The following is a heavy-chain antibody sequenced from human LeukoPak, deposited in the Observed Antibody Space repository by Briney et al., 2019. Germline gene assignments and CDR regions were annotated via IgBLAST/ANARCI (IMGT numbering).Heavy chain of an antibody. V-gene: IGHV1-46*01. CDR2: INPSGGST. Sequence: GASVKVSCKASGYTFTSHYMHWVRQAPEQGLEWMGIINPSGGSTSYAQKFQGRVTMTRDMSTRTDYMELSSLRSEDTAVYYCVEGGIAPLNWFDPWGQGTLVTVSS. J-gene: IGHJ5*02. CDR3: VEGGIAPLNWFDP. D-gene: IGHD6-13*01. CDR1: GYTFTSHY.